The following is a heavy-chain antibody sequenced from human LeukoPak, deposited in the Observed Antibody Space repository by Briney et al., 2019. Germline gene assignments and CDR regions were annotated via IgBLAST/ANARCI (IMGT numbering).Heavy chain of an antibody. CDR1: GYTFTSYG. Sequence: ASVKVSCKASGYTFTSYGISWVRQAPGQGLEWMGRIIPILNVTDYAQEFQGRVTITVDKFSSTAYLELTSLRSEDTALFYCARTQAYMDVWGQGTTVTVSS. CDR2: IIPILNVT. V-gene: IGHV1-69*04. CDR3: ARTQAYMDV. J-gene: IGHJ6*03.